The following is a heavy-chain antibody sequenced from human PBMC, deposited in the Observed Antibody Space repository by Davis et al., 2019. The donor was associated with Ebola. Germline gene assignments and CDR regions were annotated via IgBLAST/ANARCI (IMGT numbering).Heavy chain of an antibody. CDR3: ARHTSRPRPYYFDF. CDR1: GGSITSDSYY. D-gene: IGHD1-1*01. V-gene: IGHV4-61*05. J-gene: IGHJ4*02. CDR2: IYYDGTIYYTGTT. Sequence: MPSETLSLTCTVSGGSITSDSYYWGWIRQPPGKGLEWIGSIYYDGTIYYTGTTYYNPSLKSRVTISVDTSENQFSLKLSSVTAADTAVYSCARHTSRPRPYYFDFWGQGTLVAVSS.